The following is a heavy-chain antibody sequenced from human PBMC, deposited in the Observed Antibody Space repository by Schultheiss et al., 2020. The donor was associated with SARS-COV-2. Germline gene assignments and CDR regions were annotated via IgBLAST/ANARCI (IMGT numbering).Heavy chain of an antibody. CDR3: ARGSFRPGSGWYHRNNGMDV. D-gene: IGHD6-19*01. V-gene: IGHV4-34*01. J-gene: IGHJ6*02. Sequence: SQTLSLTCAVYGGSFSGYYWGWIRQPPGKGREWRGEINHSGSTNYNPSLKSRVTISVDTSKNQFSLKLSSVTAADTAVYYCARGSFRPGSGWYHRNNGMDVWGQGTTVTVSS. CDR2: INHSGST. CDR1: GGSFSGYY.